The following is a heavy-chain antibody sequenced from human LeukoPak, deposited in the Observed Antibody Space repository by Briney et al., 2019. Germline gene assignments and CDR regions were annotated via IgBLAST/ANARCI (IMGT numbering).Heavy chain of an antibody. D-gene: IGHD4-17*01. Sequence: GGSLRLSCAASGFTFSSYSMNWVRQTPGKGLEWVSYISSGSSTIYYADSVKGRFTISRDNSKNTLYLQMNSLRAEDTAVFYCAKGYGDYVDYWGQGTLVTVSS. CDR1: GFTFSSYS. V-gene: IGHV3-48*01. CDR3: AKGYGDYVDY. CDR2: ISSGSSTI. J-gene: IGHJ4*02.